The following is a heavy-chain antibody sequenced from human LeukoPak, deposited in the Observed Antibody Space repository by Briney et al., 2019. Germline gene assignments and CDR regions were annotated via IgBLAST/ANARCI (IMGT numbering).Heavy chain of an antibody. CDR2: VSGGGTDT. CDR3: ARDQWFDGSDH. J-gene: IGHJ4*02. CDR1: GFNFSAHL. V-gene: IGHV3-23*01. Sequence: PGGSLRLSCTGSGFNFSAHLMTWVRQVPGKGLEWISSVSGGGTDTYYADSVKGRFIVSRDDSKSTIYLLMNGLTVEDTATYFCARDQWFDGSDHWGQGTLATVSS. D-gene: IGHD3-22*01.